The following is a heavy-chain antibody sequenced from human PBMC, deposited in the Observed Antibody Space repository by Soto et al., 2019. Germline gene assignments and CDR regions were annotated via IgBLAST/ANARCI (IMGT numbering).Heavy chain of an antibody. D-gene: IGHD5-18*01. CDR2: ISYDGSNK. V-gene: IGHV3-30-3*01. Sequence: LRLSCAASGFTFSSYAMHWVRQAPGKGLEWVAVISYDGSNKYYADSVKGRFTISRDNSKNTLYLQMNSLRAEDTAVYYCARDLLDTAMVTVIWGQGTLVTVSS. CDR1: GFTFSSYA. CDR3: ARDLLDTAMVTVI. J-gene: IGHJ4*02.